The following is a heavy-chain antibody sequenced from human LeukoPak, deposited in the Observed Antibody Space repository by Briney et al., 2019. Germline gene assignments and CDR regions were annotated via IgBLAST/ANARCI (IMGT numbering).Heavy chain of an antibody. CDR1: GFTFSTYS. V-gene: IGHV3-53*01. Sequence: GGSLRLSCAASGFTFSTYSMSWVRQAPGKGLEWVSFIYSGGNTHNSDSVKGRFTISRDNSKNTLYLQMNSLRAEDTAVYYCARRAGDYSHPYDYWGQGTLVTVSS. CDR2: IYSGGNT. D-gene: IGHD3-22*01. CDR3: ARRAGDYSHPYDY. J-gene: IGHJ4*02.